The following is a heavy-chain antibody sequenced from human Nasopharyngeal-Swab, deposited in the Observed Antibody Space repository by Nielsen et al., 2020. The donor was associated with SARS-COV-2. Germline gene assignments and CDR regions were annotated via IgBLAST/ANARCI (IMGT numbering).Heavy chain of an antibody. D-gene: IGHD3-10*01. Sequence: WLRQPPGKGLEWIGYIYYSGSTYYNPSLKSRVTISVDTSKNQFSLKLSSVTAADTAVYYCARDLIYYYGSGSYGAPHYYYYGMDVWGQGTTVTVSS. V-gene: IGHV4-31*02. J-gene: IGHJ6*02. CDR3: ARDLIYYYGSGSYGAPHYYYYGMDV. CDR2: IYYSGST.